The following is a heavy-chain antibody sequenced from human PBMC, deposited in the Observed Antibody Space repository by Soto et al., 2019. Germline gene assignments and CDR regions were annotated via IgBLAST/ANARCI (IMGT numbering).Heavy chain of an antibody. CDR1: GGSISSYY. V-gene: IGHV4-59*08. D-gene: IGHD5-18*01. CDR2: IYYSGST. Sequence: QVQLQESGPGLMKPSETLSLTCTVSGGSISSYYWSWIRQPPGKGLEWIGYIYYSGSTNYNPSLKSRVTISVDTSKNQFSLKLSSVTAAATAVYYCARGGERSWIQLWSWGQGTLVTVSS. CDR3: ARGGERSWIQLWS. J-gene: IGHJ5*02.